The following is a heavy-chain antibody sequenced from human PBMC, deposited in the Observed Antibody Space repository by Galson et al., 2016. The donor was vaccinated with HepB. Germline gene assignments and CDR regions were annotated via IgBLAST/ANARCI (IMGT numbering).Heavy chain of an antibody. CDR1: GFSFTRYW. Sequence: QSGAEVKKPGESLRISCNTSGFSFTRYWVAWVRQMPGEGLEWMGITNPGDSDTRYSPSFQGQVTISADKSINTAYLQWTSLKASDTAMYYCAKTATSTGREFYSWGQGTLVTVSS. CDR2: TNPGDSDT. CDR3: AKTATSTGREFYS. J-gene: IGHJ4*02. D-gene: IGHD1-14*01. V-gene: IGHV5-51*01.